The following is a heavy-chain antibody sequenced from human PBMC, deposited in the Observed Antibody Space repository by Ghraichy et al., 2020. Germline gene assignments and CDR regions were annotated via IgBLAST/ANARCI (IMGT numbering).Heavy chain of an antibody. Sequence: GGSLRLSCAASGFTFSSYSMNWVRQAPGKGLEWVSSISSSSSYIYYADSVKGRFTISRDNAKNSLYLQMNSLRAEDTAVYYCARGELNQLLFPYYYYYGMDVWGQGTTVTVSS. V-gene: IGHV3-21*01. J-gene: IGHJ6*02. D-gene: IGHD2-2*01. CDR3: ARGELNQLLFPYYYYYGMDV. CDR1: GFTFSSYS. CDR2: ISSSSSYI.